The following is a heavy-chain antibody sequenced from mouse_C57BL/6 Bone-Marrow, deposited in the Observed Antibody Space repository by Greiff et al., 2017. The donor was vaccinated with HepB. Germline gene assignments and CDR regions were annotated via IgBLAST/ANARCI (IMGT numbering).Heavy chain of an antibody. V-gene: IGHV14-1*01. CDR2: IDPEDGDT. J-gene: IGHJ2*01. CDR1: GFNIKDYY. CDR3: TPSYYYGSSYPYYFDY. Sequence: DVQLQESGAELVRPGASVKLSCTASGFNIKDYYMHWVKQRPEQGLEWIGRIDPEDGDTEYAPKFQGKATMTADTSSNTAYLQLSSLTSEDTAVYYCTPSYYYGSSYPYYFDYWGQGTTLTVSS. D-gene: IGHD1-1*01.